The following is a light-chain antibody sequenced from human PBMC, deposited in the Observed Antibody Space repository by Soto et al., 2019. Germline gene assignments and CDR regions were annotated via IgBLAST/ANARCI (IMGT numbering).Light chain of an antibody. CDR1: QSISSW. V-gene: IGKV1-5*01. Sequence: DIHMTQSPSTRSASVEDRVTNTCRSSQSISSWLAWYQQKPGKAPKLLIYDASSLESGVPSRFSGSGSGTEFTLTISSLQPDDFATYYCQQYNSFWTFGQGTKVDIK. J-gene: IGKJ1*01. CDR2: DAS. CDR3: QQYNSFWT.